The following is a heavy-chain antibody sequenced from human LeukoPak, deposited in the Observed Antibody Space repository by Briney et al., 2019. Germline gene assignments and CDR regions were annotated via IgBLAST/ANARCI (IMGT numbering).Heavy chain of an antibody. D-gene: IGHD2-2*01. V-gene: IGHV1-2*02. CDR1: GYTFTGYY. CDR2: INPNSGGT. Sequence: ASVKVSCKASGYTFTGYYMHWVRQAPGQGLEWMRWINPNSGGTNYAQKFQGRVTMTRDTSISTAYMELSRLRSDDTAVYYCASAPSGCSSTSCYSRKEGKYYYYYGMDVWGQGTTVTVSS. J-gene: IGHJ6*02. CDR3: ASAPSGCSSTSCYSRKEGKYYYYYGMDV.